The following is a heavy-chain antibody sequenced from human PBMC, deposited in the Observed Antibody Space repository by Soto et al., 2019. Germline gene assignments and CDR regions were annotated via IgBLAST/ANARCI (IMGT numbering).Heavy chain of an antibody. V-gene: IGHV5-51*01. J-gene: IGHJ5*02. D-gene: IGHD3-10*01. CDR2: MYPGDSDT. CDR1: GYDFNTNW. Sequence: GESLKISCRGSGYDFNTNWFGWVRQLPGRGLEWVGIMYPGDSDTRYNPSLQGHVTLSVDVTVSTAFLQWRSLETSDTGMYLCLRIPRDGNNTRCYYAHHWGQGTQV. CDR3: LRIPRDGNNTRCYYAHH.